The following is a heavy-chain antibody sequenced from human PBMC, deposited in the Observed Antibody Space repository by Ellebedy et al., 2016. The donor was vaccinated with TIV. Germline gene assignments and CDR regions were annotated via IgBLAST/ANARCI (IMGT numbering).Heavy chain of an antibody. Sequence: GGSLRLXXAASGLSVSGNYMSWVRQAPGKGLEWVSVIYSGGSTYYADSVKGRFNISRDNSKNTLFLQMNSLRVEDTAVYYCARGDETTRGMDVWGQGTMVTVSS. V-gene: IGHV3-53*01. J-gene: IGHJ6*02. CDR2: IYSGGST. D-gene: IGHD4-17*01. CDR3: ARGDETTRGMDV. CDR1: GLSVSGNY.